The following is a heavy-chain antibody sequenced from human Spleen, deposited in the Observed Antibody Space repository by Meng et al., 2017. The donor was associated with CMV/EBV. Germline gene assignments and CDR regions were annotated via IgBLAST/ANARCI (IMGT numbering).Heavy chain of an antibody. CDR2: IYYSGST. CDR1: GGPISSYY. D-gene: IGHD3-10*01. Sequence: SETLSLTCTVSGGPISSYYWSWIRQPPGKGLEWIGYIYYSGSTNYNPSLKSRVTISVDTSKNQFSLRLTSATAADTAMYYCARHGDPNWFDPCGRGTLVTVSS. V-gene: IGHV4-59*08. CDR3: ARHGDPNWFDP. J-gene: IGHJ5*02.